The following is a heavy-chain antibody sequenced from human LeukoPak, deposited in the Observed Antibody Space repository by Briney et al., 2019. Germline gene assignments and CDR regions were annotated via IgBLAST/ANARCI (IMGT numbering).Heavy chain of an antibody. CDR2: IYYSGST. CDR1: GGSISSSSYY. J-gene: IGHJ4*02. Sequence: PSETLSLSCTVSGGSISSSSYYWGWIRQPPGKGLEWIGNIYYSGSTYYNPSLKSRVTISVDTSKNQFSLKLSSLTAADTAVYYCARRLAEGCTNGVCYTEYYFDYWGQGTLVTVSS. D-gene: IGHD2-8*01. V-gene: IGHV4-39*01. CDR3: ARRLAEGCTNGVCYTEYYFDY.